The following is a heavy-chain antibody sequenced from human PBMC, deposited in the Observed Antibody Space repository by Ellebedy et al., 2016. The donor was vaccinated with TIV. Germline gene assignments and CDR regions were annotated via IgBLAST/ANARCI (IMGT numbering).Heavy chain of an antibody. CDR1: GFTSHGYA. Sequence: SLKISCTASGFTSHGYATHWVRQTPGKGLEWVSGFDWNSGRIGYADSVKGRFTISTANAKNSLFLQMNSLRDEDTAVYYCVRDYPWFGESPGLHWGQGTVVTVSS. CDR2: FDWNSGRI. J-gene: IGHJ4*02. CDR3: VRDYPWFGESPGLH. D-gene: IGHD3-10*01. V-gene: IGHV3-9*02.